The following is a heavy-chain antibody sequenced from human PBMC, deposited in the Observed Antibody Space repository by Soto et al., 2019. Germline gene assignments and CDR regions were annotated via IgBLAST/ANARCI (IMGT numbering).Heavy chain of an antibody. CDR1: GFTFSTYG. CDR2: ISIDGSNK. V-gene: IGHV3-30*18. Sequence: QVQLVESGGGVVQPGMSLRLSCAASGFTFSTYGMHWVRQAPGKGPEWVAVISIDGSNKYYEEYVKGRFTISRDNSKNTLYLQMNSLRDDDTAVYYCAKGSEAARQELDYWGQGTLVTVSS. D-gene: IGHD6-6*01. CDR3: AKGSEAARQELDY. J-gene: IGHJ4*02.